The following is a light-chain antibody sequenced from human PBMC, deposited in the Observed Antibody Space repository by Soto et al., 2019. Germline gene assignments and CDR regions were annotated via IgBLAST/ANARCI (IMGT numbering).Light chain of an antibody. CDR1: QSISSY. V-gene: IGKV1-39*01. CDR3: QQSDSTPWT. J-gene: IGKJ1*01. CDR2: AAS. Sequence: DIQMTQSPSSLSASVGDRVTITCRASQSISSYLNWYQQKPGKAPKLLIYAASSLQSGVPSRFSGSGSGTDFTRAISSLQPEDFATYYCQQSDSTPWTVGQGTKVEIK.